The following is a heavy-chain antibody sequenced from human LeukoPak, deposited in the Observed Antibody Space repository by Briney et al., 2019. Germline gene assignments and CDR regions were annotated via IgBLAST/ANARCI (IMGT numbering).Heavy chain of an antibody. J-gene: IGHJ3*02. D-gene: IGHD3-22*01. CDR2: INPNSGGT. V-gene: IGHV1-2*02. CDR1: GYTFTGNY. Sequence: ASVKVSCKASGYTFTGNYMHWVRQAPGQGLEWMGWINPNSGGTNYAQKFQGRVTMTRDTSISTAYMELSRLRSDDTAVYYCARVEYDSSGSLPSYAFDIWGQGTMVTVSS. CDR3: ARVEYDSSGSLPSYAFDI.